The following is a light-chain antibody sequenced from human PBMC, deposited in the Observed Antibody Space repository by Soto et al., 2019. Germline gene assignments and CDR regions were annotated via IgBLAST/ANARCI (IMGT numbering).Light chain of an antibody. J-gene: IGKJ4*01. Sequence: EIFLTQSPSTLSLSPGERATLSCRASQSVSSYLAWYQQKPGQAPRLLIYDASNRSTGIPARFSGSGSGTDFTLTISSLEPEDFEVYFCQQRSNWPPTFGGGTKVDIK. V-gene: IGKV3-11*01. CDR1: QSVSSY. CDR2: DAS. CDR3: QQRSNWPPT.